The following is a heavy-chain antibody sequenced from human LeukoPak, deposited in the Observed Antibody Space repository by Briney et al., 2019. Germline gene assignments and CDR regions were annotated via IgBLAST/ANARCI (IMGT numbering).Heavy chain of an antibody. CDR3: ARDNALNTLGP. J-gene: IGHJ5*02. V-gene: IGHV1-18*04. CDR1: GYTFTGYY. CDR2: ISAYNGNT. Sequence: GASVKVSCKASGYTFTGYYMHWVRQAPGQGLEWMGWISAYNGNTNYAQKLQGRVTMTTDTSTSTAYMELRSLRSDDTAVYYCARDNALNTLGPWGQGTLVTVSS.